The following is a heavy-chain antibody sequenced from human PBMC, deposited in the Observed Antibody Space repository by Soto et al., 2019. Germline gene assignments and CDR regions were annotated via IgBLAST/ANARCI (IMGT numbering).Heavy chain of an antibody. J-gene: IGHJ6*02. CDR1: GGSISSSSYY. V-gene: IGHV4-39*01. CDR2: IYYSGST. Sequence: PSETLSLTCTVSGGSISSSSYYWGWIRQPPGKGLEWIGSIYYSGSTYYNPSLKSRFTISVDTSKNQFSLKLSSLRAEDTAVYYCARVRRGYSGYYHIDVWGQGTTVTVSS. CDR3: ARVRRGYSGYYHIDV. D-gene: IGHD5-12*01.